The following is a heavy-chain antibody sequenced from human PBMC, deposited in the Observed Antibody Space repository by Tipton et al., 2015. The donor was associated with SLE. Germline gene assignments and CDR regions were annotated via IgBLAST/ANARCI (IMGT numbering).Heavy chain of an antibody. J-gene: IGHJ5*02. V-gene: IGHV4-38-2*02. CDR3: ARESVAGTYIPNWFDP. CDR2: IYQSGNT. Sequence: GLVKPSETLSLSCDVSGFSISSGYYWGWIRQPPGKGLEWIGSIYQSGNTYYNPSLKSRVTISVATSNNQYSLKLNSVAAADTAGYYCARESVAGTYIPNWFDPWGQGTLVTVSS. CDR1: GFSISSGYY. D-gene: IGHD6-19*01.